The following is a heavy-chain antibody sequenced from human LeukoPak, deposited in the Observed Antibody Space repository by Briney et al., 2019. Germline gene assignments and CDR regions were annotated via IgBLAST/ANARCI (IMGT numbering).Heavy chain of an antibody. Sequence: ASVKVSCKASGYTFTGYYMHWVRQAPGQGLEWMGWINPNSGGTNYAQKFQGRVTMTRDTSISTAYMELNRLRSDDTAVYYCARDPRYCSGGSCYRPGDNWFDPWGQGTLVTVSS. CDR3: ARDPRYCSGGSCYRPGDNWFDP. V-gene: IGHV1-2*02. J-gene: IGHJ5*02. CDR1: GYTFTGYY. CDR2: INPNSGGT. D-gene: IGHD2-15*01.